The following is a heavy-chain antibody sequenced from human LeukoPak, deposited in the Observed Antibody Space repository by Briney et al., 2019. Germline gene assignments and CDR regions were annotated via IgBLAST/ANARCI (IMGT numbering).Heavy chain of an antibody. CDR1: GFSLSSNY. CDR3: ARAPRSYYYDSSSPWYYFDY. CDR2: IYSDANT. V-gene: IGHV3-53*01. Sequence: GRSLRLSCAASGFSLSSNYMSWVRQAPGKGLEWVSGIYSDANTYYADSVKGRFTISRDNSKNTLYLQMNSLRAEDTAMYYCARAPRSYYYDSSSPWYYFDYWGQGTLVTVSS. J-gene: IGHJ4*02. D-gene: IGHD3-22*01.